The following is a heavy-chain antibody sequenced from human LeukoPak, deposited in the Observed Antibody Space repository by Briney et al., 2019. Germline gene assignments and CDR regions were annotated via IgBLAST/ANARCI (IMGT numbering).Heavy chain of an antibody. CDR2: IIPIFGTA. CDR3: ARQRIGGYSGYDFDY. D-gene: IGHD5-12*01. V-gene: IGHV1-69*05. CDR1: GGTFSSYA. J-gene: IGHJ4*02. Sequence: SVKVSCKASGGTFSSYAISWVRQAPGQGLEWMGGIIPIFGTANYAQKFQGRVTMTRDTSISTAYMELSRLRSDDTAVYYCARQRIGGYSGYDFDYWGQGTLVTVSS.